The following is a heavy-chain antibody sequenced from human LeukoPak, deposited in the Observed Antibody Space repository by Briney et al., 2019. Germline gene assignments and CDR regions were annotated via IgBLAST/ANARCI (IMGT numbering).Heavy chain of an antibody. CDR2: IKSKTDGGTT. CDR3: TTRYYDSSGPYPDDAFDI. D-gene: IGHD3-22*01. J-gene: IGHJ3*02. Sequence: GGSLRLSCEVSGFTFSAFGMHWVRQAPGKGLEWVGRIKSKTDGGTTDYAAPVKGRFTISRDDSKNTLYLQMNSLKTEDTAVYYCTTRYYDSSGPYPDDAFDIWGQGTMVTVSS. V-gene: IGHV3-15*01. CDR1: GFTFSAFG.